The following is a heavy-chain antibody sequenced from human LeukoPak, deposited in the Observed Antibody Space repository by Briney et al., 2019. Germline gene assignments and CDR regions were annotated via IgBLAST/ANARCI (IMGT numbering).Heavy chain of an antibody. CDR1: GFTFTRYG. CDR2: IWYDGSNK. V-gene: IGHV3-33*01. CDR3: ARDQGYYYGSGVGDYYYYGMDV. Sequence: GRSLILSCAASGFTFTRYGMHWVRQAPGKGLEWVAVIWYDGSNKYYADSVKGRFTISRDNSKNTLYLQMNSLRAEATAVYYCARDQGYYYGSGVGDYYYYGMDVWGKGTTVTVSS. D-gene: IGHD3-10*01. J-gene: IGHJ6*04.